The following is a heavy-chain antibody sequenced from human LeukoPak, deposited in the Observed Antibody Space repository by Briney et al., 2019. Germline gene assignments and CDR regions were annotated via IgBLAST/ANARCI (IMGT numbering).Heavy chain of an antibody. CDR1: GGSFSGYY. CDR3: ARAAITMVRGNDY. CDR2: INHSEST. J-gene: IGHJ4*02. D-gene: IGHD3-10*01. Sequence: SETLSLTCAVYGGSFSGYYWSWIRQPPGKGLEWIGEINHSESTNYNPSLKSRVTISVDTSKNQFSLKLSSVTAADTAVYYCARAAITMVRGNDYWGQGTLVTVSS. V-gene: IGHV4-34*01.